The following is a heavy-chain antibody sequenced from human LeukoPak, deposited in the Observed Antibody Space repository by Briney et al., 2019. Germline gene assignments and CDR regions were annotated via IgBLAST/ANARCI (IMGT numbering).Heavy chain of an antibody. Sequence: PSETLSLTCAVYGGSFSGYYWSWIRQPPGKWLEWIGEINHSGSTNYNPSLKSRVTISVDTSKNQFSLKLSSVTAADTAVYYCARVGATYYFDYWGQGTLVTVSS. CDR2: INHSGST. D-gene: IGHD1-26*01. V-gene: IGHV4-34*01. CDR1: GGSFSGYY. J-gene: IGHJ4*02. CDR3: ARVGATYYFDY.